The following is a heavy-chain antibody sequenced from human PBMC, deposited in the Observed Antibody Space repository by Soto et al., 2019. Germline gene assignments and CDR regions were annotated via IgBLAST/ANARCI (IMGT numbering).Heavy chain of an antibody. D-gene: IGHD3-10*01. V-gene: IGHV3-21*01. Sequence: EVQLVESGGGLVKPGGSLRLSCAASGFTFSSYSMNWVRQAPGKGLEWVSSISSSSSYIYYAVSVKGRFTISRDNAKNSLYLQMNSLRAEDTAVYYCARGGYYGSGSVDWFDPWGQGTLVTVSS. CDR2: ISSSSSYI. CDR1: GFTFSSYS. J-gene: IGHJ5*02. CDR3: ARGGYYGSGSVDWFDP.